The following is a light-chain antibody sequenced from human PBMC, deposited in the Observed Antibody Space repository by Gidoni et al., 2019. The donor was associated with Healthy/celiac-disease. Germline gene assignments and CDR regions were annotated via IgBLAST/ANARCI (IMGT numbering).Light chain of an antibody. CDR2: GAS. Sequence: EIVLTQSPGTLSLSPGERATLSCRASQSVSSSYLAWYQQKPGQAPRFLIYGASSRATGIPDRFSGSGSGTDFTLTISRLEPEDFAVYYCQQYGSLFGGGTKVEIK. CDR1: QSVSSSY. CDR3: QQYGSL. J-gene: IGKJ4*01. V-gene: IGKV3-20*01.